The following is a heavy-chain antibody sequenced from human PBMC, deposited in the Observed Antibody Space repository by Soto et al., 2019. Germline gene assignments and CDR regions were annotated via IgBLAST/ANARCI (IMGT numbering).Heavy chain of an antibody. D-gene: IGHD6-19*01. Sequence: GGSLRLSCAASGFTFSTYWMHWVRQAPGKGLEWVSGISGDDSSTYYADSVKGRFTISRDNSKNTLYLQMNSLRAEDTAIYYCAKDRKSGSGWYWDYWGQGCLVTVSS. J-gene: IGHJ4*02. CDR1: GFTFSTYW. V-gene: IGHV3-23*01. CDR3: AKDRKSGSGWYWDY. CDR2: ISGDDSST.